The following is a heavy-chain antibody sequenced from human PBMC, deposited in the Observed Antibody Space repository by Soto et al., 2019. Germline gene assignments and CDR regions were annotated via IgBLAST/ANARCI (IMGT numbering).Heavy chain of an antibody. V-gene: IGHV3-7*01. CDR1: GFTFSSYW. CDR2: IKQDGSEK. CDR3: ARDFQAVTMATFDY. J-gene: IGHJ4*02. Sequence: GGSPRLSCAASGFTFSSYWMSWVRQAPGKGLEWVANIKQDGSEKYYVDSVKGRFTISRDNAKNSLYLQMNSLRAEDTAVYYCARDFQAVTMATFDYWGQGTLVTVSS. D-gene: IGHD4-17*01.